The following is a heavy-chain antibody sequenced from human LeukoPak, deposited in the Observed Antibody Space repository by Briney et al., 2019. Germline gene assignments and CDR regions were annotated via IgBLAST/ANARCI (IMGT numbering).Heavy chain of an antibody. J-gene: IGHJ4*02. CDR2: ISGSGGST. CDR1: GFTFSSYA. D-gene: IGHD3-22*01. V-gene: IGHV3-23*01. CDR3: ASTEEYYYDSSGYRPYYFDY. Sequence: GGSLRLSCAASGFTFSSYAMSWVRQAPGKGLEWVSAISGSGGSTYYADSVKGRFTISRDNSKNTLYLQMNSLRAEDTAVYYCASTEEYYYDSSGYRPYYFDYWGQGTLVTVSS.